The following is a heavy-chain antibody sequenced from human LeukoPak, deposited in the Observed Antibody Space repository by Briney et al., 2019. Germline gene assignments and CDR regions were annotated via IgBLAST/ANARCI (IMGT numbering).Heavy chain of an antibody. D-gene: IGHD2-8*01. Sequence: GSLRLSCAASGFTFSSYAMSWVRQAPGKGLEWVSAISGSGGSTYYADSVKGRFTISRDNSKNTLYLQMNSLRAEDTAIYYCAKESPRKMLMVYATYFDYWGQGTLVTVSS. CDR1: GFTFSSYA. CDR3: AKESPRKMLMVYATYFDY. J-gene: IGHJ4*02. CDR2: ISGSGGST. V-gene: IGHV3-23*01.